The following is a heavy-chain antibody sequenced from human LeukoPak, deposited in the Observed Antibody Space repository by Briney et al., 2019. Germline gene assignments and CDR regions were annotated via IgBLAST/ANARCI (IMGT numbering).Heavy chain of an antibody. D-gene: IGHD6-13*01. V-gene: IGHV1-8*01. J-gene: IGHJ4*02. CDR1: GYTFTSYD. CDR2: MNPNSGNT. CDR3: AAAGAAAAAGNY. Sequence: ASVKVSCKASGYTFTSYDINWVRQATGQGLEWMGWMNPNSGNTGYAQKFQERVTITRDMSTSTAYMELSSLRSEDTAVYYCAAAGAAAAAGNYWGQGTLVTVSS.